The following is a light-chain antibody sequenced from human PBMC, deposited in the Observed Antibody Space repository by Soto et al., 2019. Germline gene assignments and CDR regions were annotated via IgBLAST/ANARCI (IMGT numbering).Light chain of an antibody. CDR1: TGTVTSGHY. V-gene: IGLV7-46*01. Sequence: QTVVTREPSLTVSPGGTVPLTCGSSTGTVTSGHYPYWFQQKPGQAPRTLIYDTSNKHSWTPARFEGYLNGGKAALSLSGAQREDAAEYYCLLSYSGGEGVFGGGTKLTAL. CDR2: DTS. CDR3: LLSYSGGEGV. J-gene: IGLJ2*01.